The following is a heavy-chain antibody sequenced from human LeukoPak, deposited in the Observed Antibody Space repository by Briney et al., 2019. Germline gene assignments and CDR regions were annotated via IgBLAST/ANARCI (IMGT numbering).Heavy chain of an antibody. CDR3: AKFALRFFDY. Sequence: GGSLRLSCAASGFTFSNYAMSWVRQAPGKGLEWVSAISGSGDSTYYANSVKGRFTIPRDNSKNTLYLQMKSLRAEDTAIYYCAKFALRFFDYWGQGTLVTVSS. CDR2: ISGSGDST. J-gene: IGHJ4*02. D-gene: IGHD2-21*01. CDR1: GFTFSNYA. V-gene: IGHV3-23*01.